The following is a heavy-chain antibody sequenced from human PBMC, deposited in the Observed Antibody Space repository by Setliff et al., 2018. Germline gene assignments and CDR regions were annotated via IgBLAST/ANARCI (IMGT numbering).Heavy chain of an antibody. J-gene: IGHJ5*02. CDR1: GYTFRQSI. CDR2: IGVYSGNT. Sequence: ASVKVSCKASGYTFRQSIVSWVRQAPGQGLEWLGWIGVYSGNTYSAQRFQGRVSFTTDESTNTAYLELRGLRFDDTAVYYCMRLVRFCSRTVCQRTSGDETWGQGTLVTVSS. D-gene: IGHD3-3*01. CDR3: MRLVRFCSRTVCQRTSGDET. V-gene: IGHV1-18*01.